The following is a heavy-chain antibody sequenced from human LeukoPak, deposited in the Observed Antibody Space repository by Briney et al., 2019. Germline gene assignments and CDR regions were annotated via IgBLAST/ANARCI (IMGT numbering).Heavy chain of an antibody. CDR1: GGSISSYY. Sequence: ASETLSLTCTVSGGSISSYYWSWIRQPPGKGLEWIGYIYTSGSTNYNPSLKSRVTISVDTSKNQFSLKLSSVTVADTAVYYCARRAPYSSGDYFDYWGQGTLVTVSS. V-gene: IGHV4-4*09. CDR3: ARRAPYSSGDYFDY. CDR2: IYTSGST. J-gene: IGHJ4*02. D-gene: IGHD6-25*01.